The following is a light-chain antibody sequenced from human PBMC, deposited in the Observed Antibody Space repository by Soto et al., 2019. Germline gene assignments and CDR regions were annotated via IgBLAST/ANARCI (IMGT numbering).Light chain of an antibody. J-gene: IGKJ1*01. CDR1: QSISSW. Sequence: QMTQCPSTLSGSVGDRVTITCRASQSISSWLAWYQQKPGKAPKLLTYDASSLESGVPSRFSGSGSGTEFTLTISSLQPDDFATYYCQQYNIYSGTFGQGTK. CDR3: QQYNIYSGT. V-gene: IGKV1-5*01. CDR2: DAS.